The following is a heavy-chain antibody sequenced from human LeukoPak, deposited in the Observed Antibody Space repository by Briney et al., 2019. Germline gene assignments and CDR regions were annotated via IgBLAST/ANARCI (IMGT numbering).Heavy chain of an antibody. J-gene: IGHJ4*01. CDR2: LSGIGITT. CDR3: AKGIYSSGWSYFDY. CDR1: GFTFSNSA. V-gene: IGHV3-23*01. D-gene: IGHD6-19*01. Sequence: GGSLRLSCAPSGFTFSNSAMSWVRQAPGKGLEGVSTLSGIGITTYYADSVKGRFTISRDSSKNTLYLQMNSLRAEDTAVYYCAKGIYSSGWSYFDYWGHGTLVTVSS.